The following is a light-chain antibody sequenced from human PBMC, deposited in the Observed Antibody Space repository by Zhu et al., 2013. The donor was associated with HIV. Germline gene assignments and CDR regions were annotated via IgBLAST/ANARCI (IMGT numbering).Light chain of an antibody. CDR3: QSHDSTVSGLYV. V-gene: IGLV1-40*01. Sequence: QSVLTQPASVSGAPGQRVTISCTGGGSNIGGAYDVHWYQHLPGAAPKLLIYSNNRRLSGVPERFSASKSGITASLSIAGLRAGDEGDYYCQSHDSTVSGLYVFGSGTKVTVL. CDR1: GSNIGGAYD. CDR2: SNN. J-gene: IGLJ1*01.